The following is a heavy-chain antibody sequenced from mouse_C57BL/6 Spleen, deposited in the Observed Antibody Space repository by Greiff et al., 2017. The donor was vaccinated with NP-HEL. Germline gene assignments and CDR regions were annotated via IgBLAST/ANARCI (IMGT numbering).Heavy chain of an antibody. D-gene: IGHD4-1*01. CDR2: IHPNSGIT. CDR1: GYTFTSYW. V-gene: IGHV1-64*01. J-gene: IGHJ2*01. CDR3: ARVGPHWDVDY. Sequence: QVQLQQPGAELVKPGASVKLSCKASGYTFTSYWMHWVKQRPGQGLEWIGMIHPNSGITNYNEKFKSKATLTVDKPSSTAYMQLSSLTSEDSAVYYGARVGPHWDVDYWGQGTTLTVSS.